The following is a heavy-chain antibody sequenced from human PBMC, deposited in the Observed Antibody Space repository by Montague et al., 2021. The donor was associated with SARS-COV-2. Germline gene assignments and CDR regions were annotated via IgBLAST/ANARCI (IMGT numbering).Heavy chain of an antibody. CDR1: GFTFSDYA. CDR3: ARDRLKWGMITFGGNDY. J-gene: IGHJ4*02. Sequence: SLRLSCPASGFTFSDYAIYWVRQAPGKGLEWVALISYDGSNKYHADSVKGRFAISRDNSKNTLYLQMNSLRAEDTAVYFCARDRLKWGMITFGGNDYWGQGTLVTVSS. D-gene: IGHD3-16*01. CDR2: ISYDGSNK. V-gene: IGHV3-30*09.